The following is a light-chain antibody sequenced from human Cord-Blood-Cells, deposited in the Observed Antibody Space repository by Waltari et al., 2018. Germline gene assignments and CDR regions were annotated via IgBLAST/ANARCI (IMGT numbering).Light chain of an antibody. Sequence: SYELTQPPSVSVSPGQTASITCSGDKLGDNYACWYQQKPGQSPVLVIYQDSKRPSGSPERFSGSNSGNTATLTISGTQAMDEADYYCQAWDSSTYVFGTGTKVTVL. CDR3: QAWDSSTYV. V-gene: IGLV3-1*01. CDR1: KLGDNY. J-gene: IGLJ1*01. CDR2: QDS.